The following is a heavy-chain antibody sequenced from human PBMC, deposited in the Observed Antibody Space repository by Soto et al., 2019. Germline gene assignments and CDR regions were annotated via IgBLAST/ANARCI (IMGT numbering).Heavy chain of an antibody. J-gene: IGHJ4*02. CDR3: AREYSSFDY. CDR2: IHDSGAI. D-gene: IGHD4-4*01. V-gene: IGHV4-59*01. Sequence: VQLQESGPGLVKPSETLSLTCTVSGGSISPYYWHWIRQPPGKGLEWIGYIHDSGAIYYNPSLNSRLVLSMDMSKRQFSLRLNPVTAADTAVYYCAREYSSFDYWGRGAPVTVSS. CDR1: GGSISPYY.